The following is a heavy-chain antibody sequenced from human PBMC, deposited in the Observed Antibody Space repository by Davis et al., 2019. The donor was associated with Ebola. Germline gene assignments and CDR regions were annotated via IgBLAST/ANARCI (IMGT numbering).Heavy chain of an antibody. D-gene: IGHD4-17*01. CDR3: ARDYGDYEDWFDP. J-gene: IGHJ5*02. CDR2: IKQDGSEK. V-gene: IGHV3-7*01. CDR1: GFTFSSYW. Sequence: GESLKISCAASGFTFSSYWMSWVRQAPGKGLEWVANIKQDGSEKYYVDSVKGRFIISRDNAKNSLYLQMNSLRAEDTAVYYCARDYGDYEDWFDPWGQGTLVTVSS.